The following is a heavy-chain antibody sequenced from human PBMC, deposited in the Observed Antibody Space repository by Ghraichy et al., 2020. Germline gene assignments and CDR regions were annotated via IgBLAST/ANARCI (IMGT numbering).Heavy chain of an antibody. D-gene: IGHD3-22*01. V-gene: IGHV4-30-2*01. Sequence: LRLSCAVSGGSINSANYSWSWIRQPPGKGLEWIGYIYSSGATYYNSSLKGRVTISADGSKNQISLKLSSVTAADTAVYYCSRAPYNDDGFYDDGFDTWGLGKKVTVSS. CDR2: IYSSGAT. CDR3: SRAPYNDDGFYDDGFDT. J-gene: IGHJ3*02. CDR1: GGSINSANYS.